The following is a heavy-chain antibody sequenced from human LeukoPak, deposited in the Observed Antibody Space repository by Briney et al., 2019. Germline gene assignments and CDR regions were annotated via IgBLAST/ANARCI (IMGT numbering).Heavy chain of an antibody. V-gene: IGHV1-8*01. CDR1: GYTLTNCD. CDR2: MKPKSGET. CDR3: ARDYGGNSGWFDP. D-gene: IGHD4-23*01. J-gene: IGHJ5*02. Sequence: GASVKVSCKASGYTLTNCDINWVRQAPGQGLEWMGWMKPKSGETGYAEKFQGRATMTRDTSINTAYMELSSLTSEDTAVYYCARDYGGNSGWFDPWGQGTLVTVSS.